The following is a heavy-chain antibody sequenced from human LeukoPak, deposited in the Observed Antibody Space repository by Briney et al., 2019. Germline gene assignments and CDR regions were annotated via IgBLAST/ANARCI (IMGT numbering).Heavy chain of an antibody. CDR1: GYTFTGYY. CDR3: ARGGSGYQLFDY. CDR2: INPNSGGT. Sequence: ASVKVSCKASGYTFTGYYMHWVRQAPGQGLEWMGWINPNSGGTNYAQKFQGRVTMTRGTSISTAYMELSRLRSDDTAVYYCARGGSGYQLFDYWRQGTLVSVSS. V-gene: IGHV1-2*02. D-gene: IGHD3-3*01. J-gene: IGHJ4*02.